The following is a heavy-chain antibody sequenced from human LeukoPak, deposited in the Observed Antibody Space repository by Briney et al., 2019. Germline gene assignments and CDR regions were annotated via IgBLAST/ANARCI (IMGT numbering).Heavy chain of an antibody. J-gene: IGHJ5*02. CDR2: VFSSGST. CDR3: ARLPWGAYSSFDP. Sequence: ASETLSLTCTVSGGSISSSSYYWGWVRQPPGKELEWIGSVFSSGSTYYNPSLKSPVTISVDTSKNQFSLKLSSVTAADTAVYYCARLPWGAYSSFDPWGQGTLVTVSS. CDR1: GGSISSSSYY. V-gene: IGHV4-39*01. D-gene: IGHD3-16*01.